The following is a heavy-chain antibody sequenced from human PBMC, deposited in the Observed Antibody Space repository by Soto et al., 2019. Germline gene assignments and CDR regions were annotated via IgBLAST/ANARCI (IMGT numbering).Heavy chain of an antibody. D-gene: IGHD2-15*01. CDR1: GFTFSDYY. J-gene: IGHJ4*02. Sequence: PGGSLRLSCVASGFTFSDYYMDWVRQAPGKGLEWVGRIRKKVNGYTTEYAASVKGRFIAPRDDPKNSLYLQMNSLKTEDTAIYYCVRIFCSGGSCHHYLDHWGQGTLVTVS. V-gene: IGHV3-72*01. CDR3: VRIFCSGGSCHHYLDH. CDR2: IRKKVNGYTT.